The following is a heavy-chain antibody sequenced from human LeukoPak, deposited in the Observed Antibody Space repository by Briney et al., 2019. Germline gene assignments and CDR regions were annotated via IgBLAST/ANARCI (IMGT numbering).Heavy chain of an antibody. CDR2: ISAYNGNT. V-gene: IGHV1-18*01. CDR1: GYTFTSYG. CDR3: ARDSTGTTRLYYYGMDV. J-gene: IGHJ6*02. Sequence: AASVKVSCKASGYTFTSYGISWVRQAPGQGLEWMGWISAYNGNTNYAQKLQGRVTMTTDTSTSTAYMELRSLRSDDTAVYYCARDSTGTTRLYYYGMDVWGQGTTVTVSS. D-gene: IGHD1-1*01.